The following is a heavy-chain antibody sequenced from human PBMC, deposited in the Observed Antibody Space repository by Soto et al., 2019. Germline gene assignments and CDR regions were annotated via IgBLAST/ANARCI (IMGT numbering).Heavy chain of an antibody. J-gene: IGHJ4*02. D-gene: IGHD2-2*01. Sequence: QVQLVQSGAEVKRPGASVKVSCKASGYTFTSYGVSWVRQAPGQGLEWMAWISGYNGNTNYEQKYQGTVTVTADTSTSTAYMALRSLRSDDTAVYYCARTRLDCRGTSCYDYWGQGTLVTVSS. V-gene: IGHV1-18*01. CDR3: ARTRLDCRGTSCYDY. CDR1: GYTFTSYG. CDR2: ISGYNGNT.